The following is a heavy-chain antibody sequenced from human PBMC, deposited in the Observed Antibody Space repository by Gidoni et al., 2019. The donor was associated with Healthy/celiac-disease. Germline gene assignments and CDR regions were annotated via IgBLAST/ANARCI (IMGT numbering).Heavy chain of an antibody. J-gene: IGHJ4*02. CDR1: GGTFSRYA. V-gene: IGHV1-69*01. CDR2: LIPIFGTA. D-gene: IGHD3-22*01. Sequence: QVQLVQSGAEVKKPGSSVTVSCKASGGTFSRYAISWVRQAPGQGREWMGGLIPIFGTANDAQKFQGRVTITADESTSTAYMELSSLRSEDTAVYYCAREDDSSGYYHSGGDYWGQGTLVTVSS. CDR3: AREDDSSGYYHSGGDY.